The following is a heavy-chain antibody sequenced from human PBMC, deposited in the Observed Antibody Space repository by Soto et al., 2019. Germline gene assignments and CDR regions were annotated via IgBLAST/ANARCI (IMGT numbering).Heavy chain of an antibody. V-gene: IGHV5-10-1*01. D-gene: IGHD2-2*01. J-gene: IGHJ6*02. CDR3: ARRDKVYDHPAAITNYYYYYGMDV. CDR2: IDPSDSYT. CDR1: GYSFTSYW. Sequence: PGESLKISCKGSGYSFTSYWISWVRQMPGKGLEWMGRIDPSDSYTNYSPSFQGYVTISADKSISTAYLQWSSLKASDTAMYYCARRDKVYDHPAAITNYYYYYGMDVWGQGTTVTVSS.